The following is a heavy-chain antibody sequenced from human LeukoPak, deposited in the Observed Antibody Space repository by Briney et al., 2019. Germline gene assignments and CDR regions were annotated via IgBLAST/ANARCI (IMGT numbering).Heavy chain of an antibody. Sequence: GGSLRLSCAASGFTFSSYAMSWVRQAPGKGLEWVSAISGSGGSTYYADSVKGRFTISRDNSKNTLYLQMNSLRAEDTAVYYCAKSPRAYSSSFPDYWGQGTLVTVSS. CDR1: GFTFSSYA. CDR3: AKSPRAYSSSFPDY. J-gene: IGHJ4*02. V-gene: IGHV3-23*01. D-gene: IGHD6-6*01. CDR2: ISGSGGST.